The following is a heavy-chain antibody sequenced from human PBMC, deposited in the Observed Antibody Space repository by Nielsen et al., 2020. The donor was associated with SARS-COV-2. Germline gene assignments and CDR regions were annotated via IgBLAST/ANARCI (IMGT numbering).Heavy chain of an antibody. V-gene: IGHV4-4*02. CDR2: IYYTGTT. D-gene: IGHD1-26*01. J-gene: IGHJ6*02. Sequence: WVRQAPGKGLEWIGEIYYTGTTSYNPSLKSRVSISVDQSKNQFSLNLSSVTAADTAVYYCARSGGNYFPYYYYGMNVWGPGSTVTVSS. CDR3: ARSGGNYFPYYYYGMNV.